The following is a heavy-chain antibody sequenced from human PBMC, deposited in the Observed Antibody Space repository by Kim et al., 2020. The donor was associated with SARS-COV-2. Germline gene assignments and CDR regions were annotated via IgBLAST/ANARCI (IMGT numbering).Heavy chain of an antibody. J-gene: IGHJ5*02. Sequence: GGSLRLSCAASGFTFSSYWMHWVRQAPGKGLVWVSRINSDGSSTSYADSVKGRFTISRDNAKNTLYLQMNSLRAEDTAVYYCARGITIFGVVKFFGGGKNWFDPWGQGTLVTVSS. CDR3: ARGITIFGVVKFFGGGKNWFDP. CDR2: INSDGSST. CDR1: GFTFSSYW. V-gene: IGHV3-74*01. D-gene: IGHD3-3*01.